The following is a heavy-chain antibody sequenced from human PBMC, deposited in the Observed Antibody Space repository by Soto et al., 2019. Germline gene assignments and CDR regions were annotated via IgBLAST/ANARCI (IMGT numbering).Heavy chain of an antibody. D-gene: IGHD3-10*01. CDR1: GYTFSDHS. Sequence: EVQLVESGGGLVQPGGSLRLSCTASGYTFSDHSMDWVRQSPGKGLEWVGRIRNKGNSYITEYAASVKGRFTISTDDSKNLLYLQMARLKSEDAVLYYGGRAAYGHGLDVWGHGTAVIVSS. J-gene: IGHJ6*02. V-gene: IGHV3-72*01. CDR2: IRNKGNSYIT. CDR3: GRAAYGHGLDV.